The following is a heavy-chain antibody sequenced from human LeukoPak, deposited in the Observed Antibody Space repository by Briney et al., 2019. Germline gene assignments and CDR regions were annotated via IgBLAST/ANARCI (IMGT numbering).Heavy chain of an antibody. D-gene: IGHD2-2*01. CDR1: GYTFTSYG. J-gene: IGHJ6*04. CDR2: ISAYNGNT. V-gene: IGHV1-18*04. Sequence: ASVMVSCKASGYTFTSYGISWVRQAPGQGLEWMGWISAYNGNTNYAQKLQGRVTMTTDTSTSTAYMELRSLRSDDTAVYYCARDGCSSTSCYGYGMDVWGKGTTVTVSS. CDR3: ARDGCSSTSCYGYGMDV.